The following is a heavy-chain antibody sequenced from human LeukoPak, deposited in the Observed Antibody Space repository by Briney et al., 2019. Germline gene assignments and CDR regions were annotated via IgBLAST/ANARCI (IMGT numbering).Heavy chain of an antibody. D-gene: IGHD6-6*01. CDR3: ARGHWDSSSTSGTGYYYYGMDV. J-gene: IGHJ6*02. V-gene: IGHV3-11*01. CDR2: ISSSGRGSI. CDR1: GFTFSDYY. Sequence: GGSLRLSCAASGFTFSDYYMNWIRQASGKGLEWVSYISSSGRGSIYYANSVKGRFTISRDNAKNSLFLQMNSLRAEDTAVYYCARGHWDSSSTSGTGYYYYGMDVWGQGTTVTVSS.